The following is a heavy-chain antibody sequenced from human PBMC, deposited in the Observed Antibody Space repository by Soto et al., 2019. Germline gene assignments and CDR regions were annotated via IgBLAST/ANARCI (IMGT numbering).Heavy chain of an antibody. Sequence: PSETLSLTCSVSGGSVTNINYFWAWIRQSPGKGLEWIANIYYTGTTFYNPSLRSRVSMTIDASKNRFSLNLSSVTASDTAIYYCARPYTMVDAFDIWGQGTMVTVSS. CDR3: ARPYTMVDAFDI. CDR1: GGSVTNINYF. V-gene: IGHV4-39*07. D-gene: IGHD3-10*01. CDR2: IYYTGTT. J-gene: IGHJ3*02.